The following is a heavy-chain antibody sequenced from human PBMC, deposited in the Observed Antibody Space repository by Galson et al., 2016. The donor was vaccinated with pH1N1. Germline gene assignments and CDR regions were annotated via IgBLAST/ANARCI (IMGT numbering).Heavy chain of an antibody. Sequence: ETLSLTCTVSGGSISSSSYYWGWIRQPPGKGLEWIGSIYYSGSTNYNPSLKSRVTISVDTSKNQFSLKLRSVTAADTAVYYCASTYCCGDCHILDYWGQGTLVTVSS. CDR2: IYYSGST. CDR1: GGSISSSSYY. J-gene: IGHJ4*02. D-gene: IGHD2-21*01. CDR3: ASTYCCGDCHILDY. V-gene: IGHV4-39*01.